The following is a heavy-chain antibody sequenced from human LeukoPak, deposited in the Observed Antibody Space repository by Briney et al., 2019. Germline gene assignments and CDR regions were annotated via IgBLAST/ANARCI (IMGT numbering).Heavy chain of an antibody. CDR3: ARATRGGYDGYFDY. Sequence: GGSLRLSCAASGFTFSSYAMHWVRQAPGKGLEWVSSISGSSSYIYYADSLKGRFTISRDNARKSLYLQMNSLRAEDTAVYYCARATRGGYDGYFDYWGQGTLVTVSS. V-gene: IGHV3-21*01. J-gene: IGHJ4*02. D-gene: IGHD5-12*01. CDR1: GFTFSSYA. CDR2: ISGSSSYI.